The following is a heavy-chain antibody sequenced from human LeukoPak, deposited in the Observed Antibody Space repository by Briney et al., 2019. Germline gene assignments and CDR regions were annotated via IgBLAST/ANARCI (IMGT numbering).Heavy chain of an antibody. CDR2: ISAYNGNT. J-gene: IGHJ4*02. CDR3: ARGQSPSPSAMIDY. Sequence: ASVKVSCKASGYTFTSYGISWVRQAPGQGLEWMGRISAYNGNTNYAQKLQGRVTMTTDTSTSTAYMELRSLRSDDTAVYYCARGQSPSPSAMIDYWGQGTLVTVSS. D-gene: IGHD5-18*01. CDR1: GYTFTSYG. V-gene: IGHV1-18*01.